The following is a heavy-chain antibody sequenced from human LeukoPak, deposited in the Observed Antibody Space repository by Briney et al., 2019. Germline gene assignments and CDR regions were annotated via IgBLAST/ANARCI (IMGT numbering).Heavy chain of an antibody. J-gene: IGHJ3*02. Sequence: GGSLRLSCAASGFTFSSYWMSWVRQGPGKGLEWEANIKQDGSEKYYVDSVKGRFTISRDNAKNSLYLQLNSLRAEDTAVYYCARGGVVPAAHHDAFDIWGQGTMVTVSS. V-gene: IGHV3-7*01. CDR2: IKQDGSEK. D-gene: IGHD2-2*01. CDR1: GFTFSSYW. CDR3: ARGGVVPAAHHDAFDI.